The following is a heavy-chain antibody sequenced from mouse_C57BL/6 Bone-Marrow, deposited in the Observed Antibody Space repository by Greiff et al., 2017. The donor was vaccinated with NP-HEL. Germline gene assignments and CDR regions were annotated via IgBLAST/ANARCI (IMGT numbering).Heavy chain of an antibody. CDR1: GYTFTSYD. D-gene: IGHD3-1*01. CDR2: IYPRDGST. CDR3: ARSGYGAY. V-gene: IGHV1-85*01. Sequence: QVQLKESGPELVKPGASVKLSCKASGYTFTSYDINWVKQRPGQGLEWIGWIYPRDGSTKYNEKFKGKATLTVDTSSSTAYMELHSLISEDSAVYFCARSGYGAYWGQGTLVTVSA. J-gene: IGHJ3*01.